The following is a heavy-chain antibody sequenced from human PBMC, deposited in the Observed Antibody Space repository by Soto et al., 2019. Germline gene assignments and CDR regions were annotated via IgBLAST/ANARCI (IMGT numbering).Heavy chain of an antibody. CDR1: GGSFSGYY. D-gene: IGHD4-17*01. Sequence: SETLSLTCAVYGGSFSGYYWSWIRQPPGKGLEWIGEINHSGSTNYNPSLKSRVTISVDTSKNQFSLKLSSVTAADTAVYYCARVPTTVVPYFDYWGQGTLVTVSS. V-gene: IGHV4-34*01. CDR2: INHSGST. J-gene: IGHJ4*02. CDR3: ARVPTTVVPYFDY.